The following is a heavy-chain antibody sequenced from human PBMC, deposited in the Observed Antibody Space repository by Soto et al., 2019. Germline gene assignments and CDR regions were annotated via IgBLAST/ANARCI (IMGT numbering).Heavy chain of an antibody. D-gene: IGHD2-15*01. CDR3: ARLIVGFCGGGICHDYFDF. V-gene: IGHV2-26*01. J-gene: IGHJ4*02. CDR2: IFSSGAR. Sequence: QVTLKESGPVLVKPTEPLTLTCSVSGFSLNNVRMGVSWIRQPPGKALEWLAHIFSSGARSYSTSLKTRLTISRDTSKSQVVLTMTNLDPVDTATYYCARLIVGFCGGGICHDYFDFWGQGTLVTVSS. CDR1: GFSLNNVRMG.